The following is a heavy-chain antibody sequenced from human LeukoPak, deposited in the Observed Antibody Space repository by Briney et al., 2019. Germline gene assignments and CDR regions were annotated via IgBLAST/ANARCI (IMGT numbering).Heavy chain of an antibody. CDR1: GYTFTSYG. CDR3: ARGGIAVAGGRGNYYYYGMDV. CDR2: ISAYNGNT. Sequence: GASVKVSCKASGYTFTSYGISWVRQAPGQGLEWMGWISAYNGNTNYAQKFQGRVTITADKSRSTAYMELSSLRSEDTAVYYCARGGIAVAGGRGNYYYYGMDVWGQGTTVTVSS. J-gene: IGHJ6*02. V-gene: IGHV1-18*01. D-gene: IGHD6-19*01.